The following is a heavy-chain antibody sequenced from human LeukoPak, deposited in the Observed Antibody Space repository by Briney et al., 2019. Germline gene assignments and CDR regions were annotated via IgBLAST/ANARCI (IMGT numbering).Heavy chain of an antibody. V-gene: IGHV3-30*02. CDR2: IRYDGSNK. D-gene: IGHD3-22*01. CDR1: GFTFSSYG. Sequence: PGGSLRLSCAASGFTFSSYGMHWVRQAPGKGLEWVAFIRYDGSNKYYADSVKGRFTISRDNSKNTLYLQMNSLRAEDTAVYYCAKAAYYYDSSGPSYAFDIWGQGTMVTVSS. CDR3: AKAAYYYDSSGPSYAFDI. J-gene: IGHJ3*02.